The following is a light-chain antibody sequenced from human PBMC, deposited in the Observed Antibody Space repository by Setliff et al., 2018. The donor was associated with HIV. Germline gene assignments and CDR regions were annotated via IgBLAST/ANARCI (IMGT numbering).Light chain of an antibody. V-gene: IGLV1-44*01. Sequence: QSVLTQPPSASGTPGQRVTISCSGSNSNIGSNTVNWYQQLPGTAPNLLIYRNNQRPSGVPDRFSGSKSGTSASLAISGLQSEDEAYYYCAAWDDSLNGQVFGGGTKVTV. J-gene: IGLJ2*01. CDR2: RNN. CDR1: NSNIGSNT. CDR3: AAWDDSLNGQV.